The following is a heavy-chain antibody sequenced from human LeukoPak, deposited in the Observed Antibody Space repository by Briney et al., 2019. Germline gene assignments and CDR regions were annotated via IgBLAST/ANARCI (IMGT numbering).Heavy chain of an antibody. V-gene: IGHV5-51*01. J-gene: IGHJ4*02. Sequence: GESLKISCKGSGYDFTTYWIAWVRQMPGKGLEWMGNINPVNSHTTYSPSFQGQVTISVDNSITTAYLQLSSLKASDTAMYYCAENFNSAWFCLRGQGSPVTVSS. CDR2: INPVNSHT. D-gene: IGHD2/OR15-2a*01. CDR1: GYDFTTYW. CDR3: AENFNSAWFCL.